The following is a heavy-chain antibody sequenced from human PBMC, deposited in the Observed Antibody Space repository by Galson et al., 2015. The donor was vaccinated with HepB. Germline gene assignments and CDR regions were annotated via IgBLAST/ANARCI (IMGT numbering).Heavy chain of an antibody. CDR3: ARVGGPTAYYYDSSGYYYFDY. CDR1: GFTFSSYW. CDR2: INSDGSST. J-gene: IGHJ4*02. V-gene: IGHV3-74*01. Sequence: SLRLSCAASGFTFSSYWMHWVRQAPGKGLVWVSRINSDGSSTSYADSVKGRFTISRDNAKNTLYLQMNSLRAEDTAVYYCARVGGPTAYYYDSSGYYYFDYWGQGTLVTVSS. D-gene: IGHD3-22*01.